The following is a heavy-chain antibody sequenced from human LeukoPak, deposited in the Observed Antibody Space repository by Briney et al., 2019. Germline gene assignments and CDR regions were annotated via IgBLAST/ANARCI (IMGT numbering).Heavy chain of an antibody. CDR3: AWSRGSGWYDALDY. J-gene: IGHJ4*02. Sequence: SETLSLTCTVSGGSISSSSYYWGCIRQPPGKGLECIGSIYHSGSTNYNPSLKSRVTISVDKSKHQFSLKLSSVTAADTAVYYCAWSRGSGWYDALDYWGQGTLVTVSS. D-gene: IGHD6-19*01. CDR1: GGSISSSSYY. V-gene: IGHV4-39*07. CDR2: IYHSGST.